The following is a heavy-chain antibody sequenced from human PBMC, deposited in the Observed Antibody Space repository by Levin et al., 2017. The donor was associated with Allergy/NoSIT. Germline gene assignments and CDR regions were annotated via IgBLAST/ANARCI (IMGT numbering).Heavy chain of an antibody. Sequence: GGSLRLSCAASGFTFSNYGMHWVRQAPGKGLEWVALIWYDGSFRYFADSVRGRFTISRDNFKNTVDLQMNGLRSEDTAVYYCVRGNYYDFYGMDVWGQGTTVIVSS. D-gene: IGHD3-10*01. J-gene: IGHJ6*02. CDR3: VRGNYYDFYGMDV. CDR2: IWYDGSFR. CDR1: GFTFSNYG. V-gene: IGHV3-33*01.